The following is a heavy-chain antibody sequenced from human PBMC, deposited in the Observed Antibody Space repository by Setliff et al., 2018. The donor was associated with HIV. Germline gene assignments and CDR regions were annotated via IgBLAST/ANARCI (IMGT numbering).Heavy chain of an antibody. V-gene: IGHV4-30-4*08. D-gene: IGHD3-22*01. CDR1: GGSISSGDYY. CDR3: ARGPALYYYDSSGYYYGEYYFDY. CDR2: IYYSGST. J-gene: IGHJ4*02. Sequence: PSETLSLTCTVSGGSISSGDYYWGWIRQPPGKGLEWIGYIYYSGSTYYNPSLKSRVTISVDTSKNQFSLKLSSVTAADTAVYYCARGPALYYYDSSGYYYGEYYFDYWGQGTLVTVSS.